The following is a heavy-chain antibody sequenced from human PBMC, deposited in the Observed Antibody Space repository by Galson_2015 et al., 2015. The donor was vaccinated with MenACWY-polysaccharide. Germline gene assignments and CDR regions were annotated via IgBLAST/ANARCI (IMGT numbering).Heavy chain of an antibody. CDR3: ARIPSTVTSFGWFDP. J-gene: IGHJ5*02. D-gene: IGHD4-17*01. Sequence: QVQLQESGPGLVKPSETLSLTCTVSGDSISSSSFHWGWIRQHPGKGLEWIGYMSHSGTSNYNPPLKSRAVISVDTSKNQFSLSPTSVTAADMAVYYCARIPSTVTSFGWFDPWGQGTLVTVTS. V-gene: IGHV4-31*03. CDR2: MSHSGTS. CDR1: GDSISSSSFH.